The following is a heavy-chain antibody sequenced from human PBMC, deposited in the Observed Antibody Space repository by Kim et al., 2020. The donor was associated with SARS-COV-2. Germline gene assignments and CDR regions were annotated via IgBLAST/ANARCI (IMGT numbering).Heavy chain of an antibody. D-gene: IGHD4-4*01. V-gene: IGHV4-34*01. J-gene: IGHJ6*02. Sequence: SETLSLTCAVYGGSFSGYYWSWIRQPPGKGLEWIGEVNHSGSTNYNPSLKSRVTISVDTSKNQFSLKLSSVTAADTAVYYCARGHLTVTTFYCFYYGMDVWGQGTPVTVSS. CDR3: ARGHLTVTTFYCFYYGMDV. CDR1: GGSFSGYY. CDR2: VNHSGST.